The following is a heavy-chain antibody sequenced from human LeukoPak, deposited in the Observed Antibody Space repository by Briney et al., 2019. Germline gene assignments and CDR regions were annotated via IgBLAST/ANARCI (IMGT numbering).Heavy chain of an antibody. CDR2: ISYDGSNK. CDR3: ARDRYCSSTSCYNWFDP. Sequence: GGSLRLSCAASGFTFSSYAMHWVRQAPGKGLEWVAVISYDGSNKYYADSVKGRFTISRDNSKNTLYLQMNSLRAEDTAAYYCARDRYCSSTSCYNWFDPWGQGTLVTVSS. CDR1: GFTFSSYA. D-gene: IGHD2-2*01. J-gene: IGHJ5*02. V-gene: IGHV3-30-3*01.